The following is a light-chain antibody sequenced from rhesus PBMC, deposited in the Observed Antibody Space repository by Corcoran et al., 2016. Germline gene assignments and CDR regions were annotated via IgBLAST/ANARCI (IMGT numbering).Light chain of an antibody. CDR3: QHYYNTPFT. CDR1: QGITND. J-gene: IGKJ3*01. Sequence: DIQMTQSPSSLSASVGDRVTITCRASQGITNDLAWYQQKPGETPKLLIYEASSLQSGMPSRFSGSGSVTEFTITISSLQSEDFATYSCQHYYNTPFTFGPGTKLDIK. CDR2: EAS. V-gene: IGKV1-25*01.